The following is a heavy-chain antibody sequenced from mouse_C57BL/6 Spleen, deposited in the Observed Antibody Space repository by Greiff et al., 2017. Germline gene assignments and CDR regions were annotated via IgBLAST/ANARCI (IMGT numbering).Heavy chain of an antibody. CDR1: GYTFTDYE. Sequence: VQLQQSGAELVRPGASVTLSCKASGYTFTDYEMHWVKQTPVHGLEWIGAIDPETGGTAYNQKFKGKAILTADKSSSTAYMELRSLTSEDAAVYYCTRRCTTVVATRVFDYWGQGTTLTVST. V-gene: IGHV1-15*01. D-gene: IGHD1-1*01. CDR3: TRRCTTVVATRVFDY. J-gene: IGHJ2*01. CDR2: IDPETGGT.